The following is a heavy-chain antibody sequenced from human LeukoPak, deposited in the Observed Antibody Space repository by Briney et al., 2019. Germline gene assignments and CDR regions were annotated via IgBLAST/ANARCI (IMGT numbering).Heavy chain of an antibody. CDR3: AGYCSGGSCYFANYYYGMYV. V-gene: IGHV1-69*13. D-gene: IGHD2-15*01. J-gene: IGHJ6*02. CDR1: GGTFSSYA. Sequence: PPASVKVSCKASGGTFSSYAISWVRQAPGQGLEWMGGIIPIFGTANYAQKFQGRVTITADESTSTAYMELSSLRSEDTAVYYCAGYCSGGSCYFANYYYGMYVWGQGTTVTVSS. CDR2: IIPIFGTA.